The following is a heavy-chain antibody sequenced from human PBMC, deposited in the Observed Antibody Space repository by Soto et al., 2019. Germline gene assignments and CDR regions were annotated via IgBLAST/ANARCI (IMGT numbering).Heavy chain of an antibody. CDR2: ISYDGSNK. J-gene: IGHJ4*02. V-gene: IGHV3-30*18. CDR3: AKDLNDYGDLGQEPVDY. D-gene: IGHD4-17*01. Sequence: QVQLVESGGGVVQPGRSLRLSCAASGFTFSSYGMHWVRQAPGKGLEWVAVISYDGSNKYYADSVKGRFTISRDNSKNTLYLQMNSLRAEDTAVYYCAKDLNDYGDLGQEPVDYWGQGTLVTVSS. CDR1: GFTFSSYG.